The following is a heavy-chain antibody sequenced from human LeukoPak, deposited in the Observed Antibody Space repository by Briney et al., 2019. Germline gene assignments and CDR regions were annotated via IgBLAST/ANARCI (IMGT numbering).Heavy chain of an antibody. Sequence: KASETLSLTCAVYGGSFSGYYWSWIRQPPGKGLEWIGEINHSGSTNYNPSLKSRVAISVDTSKNQFSLKLSSVTAADTAVYYCARERRDGYKIERGFDYWGQGTLVTVSS. CDR2: INHSGST. V-gene: IGHV4-34*01. CDR3: ARERRDGYKIERGFDY. CDR1: GGSFSGYY. J-gene: IGHJ4*02. D-gene: IGHD5-24*01.